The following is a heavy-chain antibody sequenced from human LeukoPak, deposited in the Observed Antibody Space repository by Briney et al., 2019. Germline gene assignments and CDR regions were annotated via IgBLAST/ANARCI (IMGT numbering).Heavy chain of an antibody. D-gene: IGHD3-10*01. CDR1: GGTFSSYA. CDR2: IIPIFGTA. V-gene: IGHV1-69*13. CDR3: ARSTMVREIDY. J-gene: IGHJ4*02. Sequence: GASVKVSCKASGGTFSSYAISWVRQAPGQGLEWMGGIIPIFGTANYAQKFQGRVTITADESTSTAYMELSSLRSDDTAVYYCARSTMVREIDYWGQGTLVTVSS.